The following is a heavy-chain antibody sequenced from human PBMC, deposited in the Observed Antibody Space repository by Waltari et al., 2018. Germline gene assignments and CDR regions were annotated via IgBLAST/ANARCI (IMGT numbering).Heavy chain of an antibody. D-gene: IGHD2-15*01. CDR3: ARDEPPETPH. CDR1: GSTFSGYG. J-gene: IGHJ4*02. Sequence: QLQLVESGGGVVQPGGSLRLSCAASGSTFSGYGMNWVRQAPGNGVEVVAFLRYDVTSKHYGDSGEGRCTVSRDKSQIIRFLQMNSLRTEDTAVYYCARDEPPETPHWGQGTLVVVSS. V-gene: IGHV3-30*02. CDR2: LRYDVTSK.